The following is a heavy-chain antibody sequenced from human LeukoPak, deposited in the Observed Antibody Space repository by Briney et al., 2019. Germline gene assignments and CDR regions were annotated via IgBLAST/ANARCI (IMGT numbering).Heavy chain of an antibody. CDR3: AREPYYDILTGYYRSGIDY. J-gene: IGHJ4*02. CDR2: ISAYNGNT. Sequence: ASVRVSCKASGYTFTSYGISWVRQAPGQGLEWMGWISAYNGNTNYAQKFQGRVTITADKSTSTAYMELSSLRSEDTAVYYCAREPYYDILTGYYRSGIDYWGQGTLVTVSS. D-gene: IGHD3-9*01. V-gene: IGHV1-18*01. CDR1: GYTFTSYG.